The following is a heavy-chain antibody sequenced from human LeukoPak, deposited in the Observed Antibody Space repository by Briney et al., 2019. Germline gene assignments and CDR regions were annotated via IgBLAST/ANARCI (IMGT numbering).Heavy chain of an antibody. CDR2: INPYSGGT. D-gene: IGHD3-10*01. J-gene: IGHJ3*02. CDR1: GYTFTSYD. Sequence: ASVKVSCKASGYTFTSYDINWVRQATGQGLEWMGWINPYSGGTNYAQKFQGWVTMTRDTSISTAYMELSRLRSDDTAVYYCARDRRSHYYGSGTYYPDAFDIWGQGTMVTVSS. V-gene: IGHV1-2*04. CDR3: ARDRRSHYYGSGTYYPDAFDI.